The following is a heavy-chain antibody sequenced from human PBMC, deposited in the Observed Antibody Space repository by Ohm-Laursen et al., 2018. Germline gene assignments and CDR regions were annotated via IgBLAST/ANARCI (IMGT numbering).Heavy chain of an antibody. CDR3: AKGGRDYYYYGMDV. CDR1: GFTFDDYA. D-gene: IGHD3-16*01. Sequence: SLRLSCTAFGFTFDDYAMHWVRQAPGKGLEWVSGISWNSGSIGYADSVKGRFTISRDNAKNSLYLQMNSLRAEDTALYYCAKGGRDYYYYGMDVWGQGTTVTVSS. J-gene: IGHJ6*02. CDR2: ISWNSGSI. V-gene: IGHV3-9*01.